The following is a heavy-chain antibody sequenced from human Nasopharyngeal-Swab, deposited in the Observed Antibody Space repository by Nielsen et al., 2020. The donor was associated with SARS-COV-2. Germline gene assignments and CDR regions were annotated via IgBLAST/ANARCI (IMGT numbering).Heavy chain of an antibody. V-gene: IGHV3-30*03. CDR1: GFTFNSHG. Sequence: GESLKISCAASGFTFNSHGMHWVRQAPGKGLEWVAVISVDGSKKYYADSVKGRFTISRDSSKNTLYLQMNSLRAEDTAVYYCARDTSVDIVLLYYGMDVWGQGTTVTVSS. CDR2: ISVDGSKK. CDR3: ARDTSVDIVLLYYGMDV. J-gene: IGHJ6*02. D-gene: IGHD5-12*01.